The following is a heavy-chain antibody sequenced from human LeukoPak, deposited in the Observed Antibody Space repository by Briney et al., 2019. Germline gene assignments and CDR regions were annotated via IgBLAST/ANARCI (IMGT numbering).Heavy chain of an antibody. CDR3: ARLSVAGTINYFDY. CDR2: IYHSGGT. J-gene: IGHJ4*02. CDR1: GGSISSSNW. V-gene: IGHV4-4*02. D-gene: IGHD6-19*01. Sequence: PSGTLSLTCAVSGGSISSSNWWSWVRQPPGKGLEWIGEIYHSGGTNYNPSLKSRVTISVDKSKNQFSLKLSSVTAADTAVYYCARLSVAGTINYFDYWGQGTLVTVSS.